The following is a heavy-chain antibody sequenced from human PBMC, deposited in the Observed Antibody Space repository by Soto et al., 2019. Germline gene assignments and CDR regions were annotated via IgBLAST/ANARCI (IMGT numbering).Heavy chain of an antibody. V-gene: IGHV4-34*01. J-gene: IGHJ6*02. CDR2: INHSGST. Sequence: SETLSLTCAVYGGSFSGYYWSWIRQPPGKGLEWIGEINHSGSTNYNPSLKSRVTISVDTSKNQFSLKLSSVTAADTAVYYCARFGWASYYYDSSGYYFDYYYYGMDVWGQGTTVTVSS. D-gene: IGHD3-22*01. CDR1: GGSFSGYY. CDR3: ARFGWASYYYDSSGYYFDYYYYGMDV.